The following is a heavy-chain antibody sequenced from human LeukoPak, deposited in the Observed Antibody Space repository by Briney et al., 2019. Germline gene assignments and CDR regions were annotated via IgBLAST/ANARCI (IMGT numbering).Heavy chain of an antibody. CDR2: INPGNGDT. J-gene: IGHJ4*02. V-gene: IGHV1-3*01. D-gene: IGHD5-24*01. CDR1: GYTFTNYA. CDR3: ARGWVEMATMSWVY. Sequence: ASVTVSCKGSGYTFTNYAVHWVRQAPGLRLEWLGWINPGNGDTKYSQNFQGRVTVTSDTSAATAYVELNSLTSEDTAVYYCARGWVEMATMSWVYWGQGTLVTVSS.